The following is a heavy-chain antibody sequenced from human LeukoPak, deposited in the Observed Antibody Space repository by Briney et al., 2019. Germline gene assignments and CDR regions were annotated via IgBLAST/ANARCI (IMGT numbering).Heavy chain of an antibody. CDR3: AKDDYGDYGWFDP. J-gene: IGHJ5*02. CDR1: GFTFSSYA. D-gene: IGHD4-17*01. V-gene: IGHV3-30*04. Sequence: PGRSLRLSCAASGFTFSSYAMHWVRQAPGKGLEWVAVISYDGSNKYYADSVKGRFTISRDNSKNTLYLQMNSLRAEDTAVYYCAKDDYGDYGWFDPWGQGTLVTVSS. CDR2: ISYDGSNK.